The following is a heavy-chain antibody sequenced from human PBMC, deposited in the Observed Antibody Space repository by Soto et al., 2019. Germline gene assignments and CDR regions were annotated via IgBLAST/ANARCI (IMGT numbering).Heavy chain of an antibody. D-gene: IGHD3-9*01. CDR2: IIPIVGTA. Sequence: QVQLVQSGAEVKKPGSSVKVSCKASGGTFSSYAISWVRQAPGQGLEWMGGIIPIVGTANYAQKVQGRVTITADESASTAYMGLSSLRSEDTAVYYCATDRQLRYFDWLPEDWYFDLWGRGTLVTVSS. J-gene: IGHJ2*01. V-gene: IGHV1-69*12. CDR3: ATDRQLRYFDWLPEDWYFDL. CDR1: GGTFSSYA.